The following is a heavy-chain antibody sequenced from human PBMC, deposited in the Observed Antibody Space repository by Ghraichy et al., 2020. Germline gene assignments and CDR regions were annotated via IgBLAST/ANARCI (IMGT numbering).Heavy chain of an antibody. V-gene: IGHV4-34*01. CDR1: IGSLSGYC. CDR3: ACDRNADYDY. Sequence: SETLSLTCGDTIGSLSGYCSWIRQTPGRGLEWIGEVNPDRSTSNNPSLRSRVTMAVDTSKRQFSLRLTSVTAADTSLYDCACDRNADYDYWGQGTLVTVSS. J-gene: IGHJ4*02. CDR2: VNPDRST. D-gene: IGHD4-11*01.